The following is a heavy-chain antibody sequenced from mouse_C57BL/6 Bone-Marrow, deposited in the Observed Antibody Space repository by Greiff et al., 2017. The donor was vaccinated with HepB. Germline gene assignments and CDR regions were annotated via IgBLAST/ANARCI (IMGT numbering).Heavy chain of an antibody. D-gene: IGHD1-1*01. J-gene: IGHJ1*03. Sequence: EVMLVESGGGLVQPGGSLKLSCAASGFTFSDYYMYWVRQTPEKRLEWVAYISNGGGSTYYPDTVKGRFTISRDNAKNTLYLQMSRLKSEDTAMYYCARQSYGISYWYFDVWGTGTTVTVSS. V-gene: IGHV5-12*01. CDR1: GFTFSDYY. CDR3: ARQSYGISYWYFDV. CDR2: ISNGGGST.